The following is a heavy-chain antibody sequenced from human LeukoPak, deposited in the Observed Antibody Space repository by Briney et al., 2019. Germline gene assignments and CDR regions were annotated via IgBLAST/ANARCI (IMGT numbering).Heavy chain of an antibody. CDR2: ISYDGSNK. V-gene: IGHV3-30-3*01. CDR1: GFTFSSYA. Sequence: GGSLRLSCAASGFTFSSYAMHWVRQAPGKGLEWVAVISYDGSNKYYADSVKGRFTISRDNSKNTLYLQMNSLRAEDTAVYYCAKGKVLLWFGESGFMDVWGQGTTVTVSS. CDR3: AKGKVLLWFGESGFMDV. D-gene: IGHD3-10*01. J-gene: IGHJ6*02.